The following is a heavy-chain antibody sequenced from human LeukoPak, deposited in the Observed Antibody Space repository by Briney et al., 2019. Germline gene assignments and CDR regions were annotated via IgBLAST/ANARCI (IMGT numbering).Heavy chain of an antibody. CDR1: GFTFSSYW. D-gene: IGHD5-12*01. CDR2: IKQDGSEK. J-gene: IGHJ4*02. CDR3: ARTRGYIAS. V-gene: IGHV3-7*03. Sequence: GGSLRLSCAASGFTFSSYWMSWVRQAPGKGLEWVANIKQDGSEKYYVDSVKGRITISRDNSNNSLYLQLNSLRAEDTAVYYCARTRGYIASWGQGTRVTISS.